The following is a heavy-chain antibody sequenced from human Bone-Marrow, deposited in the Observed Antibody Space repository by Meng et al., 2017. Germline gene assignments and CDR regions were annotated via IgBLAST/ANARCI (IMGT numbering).Heavy chain of an antibody. Sequence: QLKLQNVGAGLLRPSETLSLTCAVYGVSVSGYYCSWIRQPPGKGLEWIGEINHSGSTNYNPSLKSRVTISVDTSKNQFSLKLSSVTAADTAVYYCARVGVVVITPNWFDPWGQGTLVTASS. J-gene: IGHJ5*02. CDR2: INHSGST. V-gene: IGHV4-34*01. D-gene: IGHD3-22*01. CDR3: ARVGVVVITPNWFDP. CDR1: GVSVSGYY.